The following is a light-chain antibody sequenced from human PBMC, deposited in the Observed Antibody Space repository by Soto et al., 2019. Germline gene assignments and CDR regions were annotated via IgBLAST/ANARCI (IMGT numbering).Light chain of an antibody. Sequence: QSALTQPPSASGSPGQSVTISCTGTSSDVGGYNYVSWYQQHPGKAPKLMIFEVSKRPSGVPDRFSGSKSGNTASLTVSGLQAEDEADYYCSSYAGNNNKMVFGRGTKVTVL. CDR1: SSDVGGYNY. J-gene: IGLJ1*01. V-gene: IGLV2-8*01. CDR3: SSYAGNNNKMV. CDR2: EVS.